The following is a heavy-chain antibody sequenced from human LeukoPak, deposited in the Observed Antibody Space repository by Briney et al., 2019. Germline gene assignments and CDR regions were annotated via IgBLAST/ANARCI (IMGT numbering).Heavy chain of an antibody. CDR2: ISAYNGIT. D-gene: IGHD3-3*01. Sequence: ASVKVSCKASGYTFTSYGISWVRQAPGQGLEWMGWISAYNGITNFAQKFQDRVIMTTNASTTTAYMELRSLRSDDTAVYYCARGDVFYDSVLGYYRSGAFDVWGQGSMVTVSS. CDR3: ARGDVFYDSVLGYYRSGAFDV. CDR1: GYTFTSYG. V-gene: IGHV1-18*01. J-gene: IGHJ3*01.